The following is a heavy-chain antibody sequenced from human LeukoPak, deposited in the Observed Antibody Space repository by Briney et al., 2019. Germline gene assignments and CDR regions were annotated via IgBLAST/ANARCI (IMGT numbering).Heavy chain of an antibody. CDR3: AKTSLSDPSGHYYYMDV. Sequence: QAGGSLRLSCAASGFTFSSYAMHWVRQAPGKGLEWVAFIRFDGTSEFYADSVKARFTISRDNSRNTVSLQLNNLRIEDTALYYCAKTSLSDPSGHYYYMDVWGKGTTVTVSS. CDR1: GFTFSSYA. D-gene: IGHD3-3*01. V-gene: IGHV3-30*02. J-gene: IGHJ6*03. CDR2: IRFDGTSE.